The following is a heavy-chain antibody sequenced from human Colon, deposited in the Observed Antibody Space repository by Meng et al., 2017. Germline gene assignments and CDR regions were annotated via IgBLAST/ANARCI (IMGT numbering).Heavy chain of an antibody. D-gene: IGHD3-22*01. CDR1: GYTFTSYT. CDR3: ASAHYDSSGSVDY. V-gene: IGHV1-3*04. CDR2: INTGNGYT. Sequence: QVQLIQSGAEVKRPGASVSVSCKASGYTFTSYTMHWVRQAPGQRLEWMGWINTGNGYTKYSQKFQDRVTITRDTSASTAYMELSSLRSEDTAVYYCASAHYDSSGSVDYWGQGTLVTVSS. J-gene: IGHJ4*02.